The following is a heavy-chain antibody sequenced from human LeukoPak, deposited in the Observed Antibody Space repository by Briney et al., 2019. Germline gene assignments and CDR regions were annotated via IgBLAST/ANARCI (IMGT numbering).Heavy chain of an antibody. V-gene: IGHV3-11*04. CDR2: ISNTGSTM. CDR3: ARGFITIFGVVTSGFDY. J-gene: IGHJ4*02. CDR1: RFTFSDYY. D-gene: IGHD3-3*01. Sequence: GGSLRLSCAASRFTFSDYYMTWIRQAPGKGLEWVSYISNTGSTMYYADSVKGRFTISRDNAKNSLYLQMNSLRAEDMAVYYCARGFITIFGVVTSGFDYWGQGTLVTVSS.